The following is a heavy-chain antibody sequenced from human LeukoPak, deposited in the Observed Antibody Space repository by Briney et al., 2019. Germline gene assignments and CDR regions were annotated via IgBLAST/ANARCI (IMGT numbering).Heavy chain of an antibody. CDR3: AGASSDGVVVDATSFDL. V-gene: IGHV3-66*01. J-gene: IGHJ4*02. D-gene: IGHD2-15*01. CDR1: GFDFEDYA. CDR2: IYKGGAT. Sequence: GRSLRLSCAASGFDFEDYAIHWVRQVPGKGLEWVSVIYKGGATYYADSVKGRFTISRDNSKNTWHLQLNSLRAEDTAVYYCAGASSDGVVVDATSFDLWGQGTLVIVSS.